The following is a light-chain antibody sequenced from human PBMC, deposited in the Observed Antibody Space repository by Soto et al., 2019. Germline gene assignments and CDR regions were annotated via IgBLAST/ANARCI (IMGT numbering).Light chain of an antibody. CDR2: AAS. CDR3: QQLNSYPLT. CDR1: QVISSS. Sequence: IQLTQSPSSLSASVGDRVTITCRASQVISSSLAWYQQKPGKATKVLIYAASTLQSGVPSRFSGSGSGTDFTLTISSLQPEDFATYYCQQLNSYPLTFGGGTKVEIK. J-gene: IGKJ4*01. V-gene: IGKV1-9*01.